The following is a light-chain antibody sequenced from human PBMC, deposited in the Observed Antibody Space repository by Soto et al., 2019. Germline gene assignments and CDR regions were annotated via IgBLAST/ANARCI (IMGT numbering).Light chain of an antibody. Sequence: QSALTQPASVSGSPGQSITISCTGTSSDVGGYNYVSWYQQHPGKAPKLMIYEVSNRPSGVSNRFSGSKSGNTASLTISGXXXXDEADYYCSSYTSSSTLGVFGGGTKLTVL. CDR2: EVS. CDR1: SSDVGGYNY. V-gene: IGLV2-14*01. CDR3: SSYTSSSTLGV. J-gene: IGLJ3*02.